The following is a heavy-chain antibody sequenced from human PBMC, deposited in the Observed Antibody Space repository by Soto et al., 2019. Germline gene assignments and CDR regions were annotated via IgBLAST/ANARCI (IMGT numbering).Heavy chain of an antibody. V-gene: IGHV1-3*01. CDR2: INAGNGNT. J-gene: IGHJ4*02. CDR1: GDTFTSYA. D-gene: IGHD2-15*01. Sequence: VEVSWKASGDTFTSYAMHWVRQAPGQRLEWMGWINAGNGNTKYSQKFQGRVTITRDTSASTAYMELSSLRSEDTAVYYCARDLGGYYFDYWGQGTLVTVSS. CDR3: ARDLGGYYFDY.